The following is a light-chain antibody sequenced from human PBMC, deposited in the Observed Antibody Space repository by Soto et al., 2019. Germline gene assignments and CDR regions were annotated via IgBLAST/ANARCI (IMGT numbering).Light chain of an antibody. CDR2: EVS. J-gene: IGLJ2*01. CDR3: TSYAGSNNLV. CDR1: SSDVGRYNY. Sequence: QSVLTQPPSASGSPGQSVTISCTGTSSDVGRYNYVSWYQQHPGKAPKLMIYEVSQPPSGVPDRFAASKSATTAPVTVAGHQAEDEADYYCTSYAGSNNLVFGGGTKLTVL. V-gene: IGLV2-8*01.